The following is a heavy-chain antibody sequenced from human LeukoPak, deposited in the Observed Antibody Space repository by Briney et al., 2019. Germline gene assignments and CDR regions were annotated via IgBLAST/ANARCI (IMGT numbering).Heavy chain of an antibody. Sequence: PSETLSLTCAVYGGSFSGYYWSWIRQPPGKGLEWIGEINHSGSTNYNPSPKSRVTISVDTSKNQFSLKLSSVTAADTAVYYCARAPGGAVAGTVLSEYFQHWGQGTLVTVSS. D-gene: IGHD6-19*01. CDR2: INHSGST. V-gene: IGHV4-34*01. J-gene: IGHJ1*01. CDR1: GGSFSGYY. CDR3: ARAPGGAVAGTVLSEYFQH.